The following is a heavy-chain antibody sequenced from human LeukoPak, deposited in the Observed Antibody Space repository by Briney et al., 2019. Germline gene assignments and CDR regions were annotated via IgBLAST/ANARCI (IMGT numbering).Heavy chain of an antibody. Sequence: ASVKVSCKGSGYTFTSYGISWVRQAPGQGLEWMGWISAYNGNTNYAQKLQGRVTMTTDTSTSTAYMELRSLRSDDTAVYYCARDVPSYYDFWSGYYGDYFDYWGQGTLVTVSS. J-gene: IGHJ4*02. D-gene: IGHD3-3*01. CDR1: GYTFTSYG. V-gene: IGHV1-18*01. CDR3: ARDVPSYYDFWSGYYGDYFDY. CDR2: ISAYNGNT.